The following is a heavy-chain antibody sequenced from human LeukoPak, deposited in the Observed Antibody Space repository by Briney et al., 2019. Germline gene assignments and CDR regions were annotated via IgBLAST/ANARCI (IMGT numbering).Heavy chain of an antibody. CDR1: GDSVSSNSAA. D-gene: IGHD2-2*01. Sequence: SQTLSLTCAISGDSVSSNSAAWNWIRQSPSRGLEWLGRTYYRSKWYNDYAVSVKSRITINPDTSKNQFSLQLNSVTPEDTAVYYCARQDIVVVPAAMRSWFDPWGQGTLVTVSS. J-gene: IGHJ5*02. CDR2: TYYRSKWYN. CDR3: ARQDIVVVPAAMRSWFDP. V-gene: IGHV6-1*01.